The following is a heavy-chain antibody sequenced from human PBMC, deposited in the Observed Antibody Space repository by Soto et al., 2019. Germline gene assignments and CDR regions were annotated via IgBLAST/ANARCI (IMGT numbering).Heavy chain of an antibody. CDR3: ARGLLLWFGELSEHAFDI. Sequence: GGSLRLSCAASGFTFSSYSMNWVRQAPGKGLEWVSSISSSSSYIYYADSVKGRFTISRDNAKNSLYLQMNSLRAEDTAVYYCARGLLLWFGELSEHAFDIWGQGTMVTVSS. J-gene: IGHJ3*02. V-gene: IGHV3-21*01. CDR2: ISSSSSYI. D-gene: IGHD3-10*01. CDR1: GFTFSSYS.